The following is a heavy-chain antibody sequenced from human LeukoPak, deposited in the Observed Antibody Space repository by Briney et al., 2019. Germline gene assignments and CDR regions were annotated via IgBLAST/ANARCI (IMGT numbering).Heavy chain of an antibody. D-gene: IGHD3-16*02. Sequence: ASVKVSCKASGYTFTSYHMHWVRQAPGQGLEWMGIINPSGGSTSYAQKFQGRVTMTRDMSTSAVYMELSSLRSEDTAVYYCARERSTTDRITFGGVIPRPNYFDYWGQGTLVTVSS. J-gene: IGHJ4*02. CDR3: ARERSTTDRITFGGVIPRPNYFDY. CDR1: GYTFTSYH. CDR2: INPSGGST. V-gene: IGHV1-46*01.